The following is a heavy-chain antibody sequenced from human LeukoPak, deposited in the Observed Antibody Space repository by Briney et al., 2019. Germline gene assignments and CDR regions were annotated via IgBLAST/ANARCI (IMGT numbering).Heavy chain of an antibody. Sequence: SETLSLTCTVSGGSISFYYWSWIRQPAAKGLEWIGRIYSTGSTDYNPSLTSRVTVSVDTSKNQFSLKMSSVTAADTAVYDCARGIAAAPERCFDIWGQGTRVTVSS. J-gene: IGHJ3*02. CDR2: IYSTGST. D-gene: IGHD6-13*01. CDR3: ARGIAAAPERCFDI. CDR1: GGSISFYY. V-gene: IGHV4-4*07.